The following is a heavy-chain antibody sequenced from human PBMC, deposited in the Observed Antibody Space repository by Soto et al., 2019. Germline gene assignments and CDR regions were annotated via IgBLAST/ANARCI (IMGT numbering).Heavy chain of an antibody. CDR1: GRTFSSYA. Sequence: GASVKVSCKASGRTFSSYAISCHRQATGQGLEWMGWMNPNSGNTGYAQKFQGRVTTTRNTSISTAYMELRSLRSDDTAVYYCARVSPHWFDPWGQGTLVTVSS. CDR2: MNPNSGNT. CDR3: ARVSPHWFDP. J-gene: IGHJ5*02. V-gene: IGHV1-8*02.